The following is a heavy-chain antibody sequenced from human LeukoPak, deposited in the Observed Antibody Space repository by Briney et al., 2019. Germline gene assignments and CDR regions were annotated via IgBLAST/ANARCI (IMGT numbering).Heavy chain of an antibody. CDR3: ARGESGNYLYFDY. Sequence: SETLSLTCTVSGGSISSSSYYWGWIRQPPGKGLEWIGSIYYSGSTYYNPSLKSRVTISVDTSKTQFSLKLSSVTAADTAMYYCARGESGNYLYFDYWGQGTLATVSS. CDR2: IYYSGST. CDR1: GGSISSSSYY. D-gene: IGHD1-26*01. J-gene: IGHJ4*01. V-gene: IGHV4-39*01.